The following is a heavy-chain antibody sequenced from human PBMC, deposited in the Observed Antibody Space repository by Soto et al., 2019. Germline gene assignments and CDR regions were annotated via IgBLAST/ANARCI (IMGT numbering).Heavy chain of an antibody. CDR1: GFTFSSYA. J-gene: IGHJ4*02. CDR2: ISGSGGST. Sequence: GGFLRLSCAASGFTFSSYAMSWVRQAPGKGLEWVSAISGSGGSTYYADSVKGRFTISRDNSKNTLYLQMNSLRAEDTAVYYCAKGRAGLLFSLDYWGQGTLVTVSS. CDR3: AKGRAGLLFSLDY. V-gene: IGHV3-23*01. D-gene: IGHD3-3*01.